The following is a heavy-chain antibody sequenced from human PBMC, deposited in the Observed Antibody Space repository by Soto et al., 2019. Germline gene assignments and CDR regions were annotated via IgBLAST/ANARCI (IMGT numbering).Heavy chain of an antibody. V-gene: IGHV2-5*02. Sequence: QITLKESGPALVRPTQALTLTCSFSGFSLTTSGVGVAWIRQPPGKALECLALVYWDGDERFNPSLRNRLTLTKDTSKNRVVLTMTHMDPVDTGTYYGAHRGGCSAASCFSNYFDAWGQGALVTVSS. CDR1: GFSLTTSGVG. J-gene: IGHJ5*02. CDR2: VYWDGDE. D-gene: IGHD2-15*01. CDR3: AHRGGCSAASCFSNYFDA.